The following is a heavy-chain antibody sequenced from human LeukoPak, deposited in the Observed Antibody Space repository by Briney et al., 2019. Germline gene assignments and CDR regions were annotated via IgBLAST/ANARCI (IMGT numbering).Heavy chain of an antibody. CDR2: IYYSGST. CDR1: GGSISSYH. Sequence: PSETLSLTCTVSGGSISSYHWSWIRQPPGKGLEWIGFIYYSGSTKYNPSLKSRVTMSVDMSKNQFSLKLTSVTAADTAVYYCAKYFCAGQCSHFDSWGQGTLVTVSS. J-gene: IGHJ4*02. D-gene: IGHD2-21*01. CDR3: AKYFCAGQCSHFDS. V-gene: IGHV4-59*01.